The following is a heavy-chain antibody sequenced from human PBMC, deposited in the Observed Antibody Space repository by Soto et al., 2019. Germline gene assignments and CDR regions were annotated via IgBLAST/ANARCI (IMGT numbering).Heavy chain of an antibody. Sequence: QVQLVESGGGVVQPGRSLRLSCAASGFTFSSYGMHWVRQAPGKGLEWVAVISYDGSNKYYADSVKGRFTISRDNSKNTLYLQMNSLRAEDTAVYYCAKVAGRSYDFWSGESGPPDYWGQGTLVTVSS. D-gene: IGHD3-3*01. CDR1: GFTFSSYG. J-gene: IGHJ4*02. CDR2: ISYDGSNK. CDR3: AKVAGRSYDFWSGESGPPDY. V-gene: IGHV3-30*18.